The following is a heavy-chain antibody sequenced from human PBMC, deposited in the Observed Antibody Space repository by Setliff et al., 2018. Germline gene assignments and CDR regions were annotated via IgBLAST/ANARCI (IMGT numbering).Heavy chain of an antibody. CDR2: IIPIFGTT. V-gene: IGHV1-69*05. CDR3: AREGVDIRSSTDYRYYMDV. J-gene: IGHJ6*03. Sequence: SVKVSCKASGATFSSYGISWVRQAPGQGLEWMGGIIPIFGTTNYAQKFQGRVTIITDEFTGTAYMELSSLRTEDTAVYYCAREGVDIRSSTDYRYYMDVWGKGTTVTVSS. D-gene: IGHD5-12*01. CDR1: GATFSSYG.